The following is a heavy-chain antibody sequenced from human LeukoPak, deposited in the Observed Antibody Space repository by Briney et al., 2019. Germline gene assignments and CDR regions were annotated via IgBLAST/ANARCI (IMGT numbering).Heavy chain of an antibody. Sequence: GESLKISCKGSGYSFTSYWIGWVRQMPGKGLEWVGIIYPGDSDTRYSPSFQGQVTFSADKSISTAHLQWSSLKASDTAMYYCARHDGYYYDSSGYYFPYWGQGTLVTVSS. J-gene: IGHJ4*02. CDR3: ARHDGYYYDSSGYYFPY. D-gene: IGHD3-22*01. V-gene: IGHV5-51*01. CDR2: IYPGDSDT. CDR1: GYSFTSYW.